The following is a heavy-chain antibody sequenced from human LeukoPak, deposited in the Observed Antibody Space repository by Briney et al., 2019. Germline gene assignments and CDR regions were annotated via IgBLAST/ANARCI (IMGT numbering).Heavy chain of an antibody. CDR3: AIGRGGQQLGDY. Sequence: GESLKISCKHSEYSFPNYCIGWVRHMPGKGLEWMGIIYPDDSDTRYSPSFQGQVTISADKSISTAYRQWSSLKASDTAMYYCAIGRGGQQLGDYWGQGTLVTVSS. J-gene: IGHJ4*02. CDR2: IYPDDSDT. CDR1: EYSFPNYC. D-gene: IGHD6-13*01. V-gene: IGHV5-51*01.